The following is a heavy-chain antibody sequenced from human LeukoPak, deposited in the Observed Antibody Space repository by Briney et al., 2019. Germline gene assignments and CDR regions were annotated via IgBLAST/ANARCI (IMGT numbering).Heavy chain of an antibody. CDR2: IIPIFGTA. CDR3: ARVGYSYGYYFDY. CDR1: GGTFSSYA. V-gene: IGHV1-69*06. J-gene: IGHJ4*02. Sequence: ASVKVSCKASGGTFSSYAISWVRQAPGQGLEWMGGIIPIFGTANYAQKFQGRVTITADKSTSTAYMELSSLRSEDTAVYYCARVGYSYGYYFDYWGQGTLVTASS. D-gene: IGHD5-18*01.